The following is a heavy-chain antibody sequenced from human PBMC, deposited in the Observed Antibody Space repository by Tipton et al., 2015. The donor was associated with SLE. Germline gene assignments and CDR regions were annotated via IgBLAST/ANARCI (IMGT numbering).Heavy chain of an antibody. J-gene: IGHJ4*02. CDR3: TSRRSTMATTPFDD. Sequence: TLSLTCSVYGASFNGYYWTWVRQPPGKGLEWIGEINHFSGTKYNPSLKSRVTISVDTSKNQFSLKLSSVTAADTSLYYCTSRRSTMATTPFDDWGQGTLVTVSS. V-gene: IGHV4-34*01. CDR2: INHFSGT. CDR1: GASFNGYY. D-gene: IGHD4/OR15-4a*01.